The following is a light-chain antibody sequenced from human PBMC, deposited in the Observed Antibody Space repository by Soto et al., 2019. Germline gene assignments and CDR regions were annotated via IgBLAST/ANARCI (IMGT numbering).Light chain of an antibody. CDR1: TRDIGSYNL. Sequence: QSALTQPASVSGSPGQSITISCTGSTRDIGSYNLVSWFQQYPGKVPKLVVYEGSKRPSGVSDRFSGSKAGNTASLTISGLQAEDEADYYCSSYTGYHSVVFGGGTKVTVL. V-gene: IGLV2-23*01. CDR3: SSYTGYHSVV. J-gene: IGLJ2*01. CDR2: EGS.